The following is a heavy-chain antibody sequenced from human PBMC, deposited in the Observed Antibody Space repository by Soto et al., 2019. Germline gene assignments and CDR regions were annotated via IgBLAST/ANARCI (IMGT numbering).Heavy chain of an antibody. CDR3: AREPATAKPEGVDF. V-gene: IGHV1-2*02. CDR1: GYTFSDYY. CDR2: INPNSGGT. Sequence: ASVKVSCKASGYTFSDYYIHWVRQAPGQGLEWMGWINPNSGGTKYAPKFQGGVTMTRDTSITTAYMELSRLRSGDTAVYYCAREPATAKPEGVDFWGQGTLVTVSA. J-gene: IGHJ4*02. D-gene: IGHD1-1*01.